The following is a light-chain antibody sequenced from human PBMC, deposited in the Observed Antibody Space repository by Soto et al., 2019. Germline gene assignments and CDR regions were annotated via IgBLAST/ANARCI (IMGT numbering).Light chain of an antibody. V-gene: IGKV3-15*01. CDR1: QSVSSN. CDR3: QQYNNWPPCT. J-gene: IGKJ2*02. Sequence: EIVMTQSPATLSVSPGERATLSCRASQSVSSNLAWYQQKPGQAPRLLIYGASTRATGIPARFSGSGSGTEFTLPISSLQSEDFAVYYCQQYNNWPPCTFGQGTKLEIK. CDR2: GAS.